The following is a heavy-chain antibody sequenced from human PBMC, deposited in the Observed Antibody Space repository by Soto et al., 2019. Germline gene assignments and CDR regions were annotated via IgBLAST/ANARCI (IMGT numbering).Heavy chain of an antibody. CDR2: FIPISGTA. CDR3: ARDRVTTHAVWFDP. V-gene: IGHV1-69*12. D-gene: IGHD1-1*01. Sequence: QVQLVQSGAEVKQPGSSVRVSCKASGGSFITNAVSWVRQAPGQGLEWMGVFIPISGTANYAQKFQGRLKIPAAESTSTVYLEVSGLRAEDTAVYFCARDRVTTHAVWFDPRGQGTLVTLSS. CDR1: GGSFITNA. J-gene: IGHJ5*02.